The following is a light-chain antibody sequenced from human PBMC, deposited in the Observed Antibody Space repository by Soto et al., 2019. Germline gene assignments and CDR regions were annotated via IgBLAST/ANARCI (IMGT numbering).Light chain of an antibody. CDR2: DAS. CDR1: QSVGSN. V-gene: IGKV3-15*01. Sequence: EIVMTQSPLTLSASPGERAIFSCRASQSVGSNIAWYQQKPGQSPRLLVYDASTRPTAIPARFSGSGSGTAVTLTINTLPPADFAVYYCQQYYQWSSYTFGQGTKVDI. CDR3: QQYYQWSSYT. J-gene: IGKJ2*01.